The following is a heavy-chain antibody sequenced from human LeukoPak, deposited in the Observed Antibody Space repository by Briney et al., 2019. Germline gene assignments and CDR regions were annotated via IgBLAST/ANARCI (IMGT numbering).Heavy chain of an antibody. CDR3: ARGANDFWSGYYRPDYYYYYMDV. J-gene: IGHJ6*03. D-gene: IGHD3-3*01. CDR2: IIPIFGTA. V-gene: IGHV1-46*01. Sequence: ASVRVSCKASGYTFTGYYMHWARQAPGQGLEWMGGIIPIFGTANYAQKFQGRVTMTRDMSTSTVYMELSSLRSEDTAVYYCARGANDFWSGYYRPDYYYYYMDVWGKGTTVTVSS. CDR1: GYTFTGYY.